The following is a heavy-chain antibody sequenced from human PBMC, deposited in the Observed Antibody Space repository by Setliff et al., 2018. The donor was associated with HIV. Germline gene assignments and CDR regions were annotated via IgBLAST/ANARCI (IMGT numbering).Heavy chain of an antibody. V-gene: IGHV4-38-2*02. Sequence: SETLSLTCIVSGFSISSDYYWGGVRQPPGKGLEWIGYMSYSGSTYYNPSLKSRVTISMDPSKNDFSLRLTSVTAADRAVYFCAGSVPRSGQGTFDYWGRGILVTVSS. D-gene: IGHD2-15*01. J-gene: IGHJ4*02. CDR1: GFSISSDYY. CDR2: MSYSGST. CDR3: AGSVPRSGQGTFDY.